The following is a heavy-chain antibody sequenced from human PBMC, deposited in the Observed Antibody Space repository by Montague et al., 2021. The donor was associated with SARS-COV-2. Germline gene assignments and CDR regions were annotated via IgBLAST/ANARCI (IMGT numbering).Heavy chain of an antibody. CDR3: AREDRWNWFDP. J-gene: IGHJ5*02. Sequence: SETLSLTCSVSGGSISSDYWSWIRQSPGKGLEWIGYIYYRGTTNYNPSLKSRVTFSVDTSKNQFSLMLISVTAADTAVYFCAREDRWNWFDPWGQGVLVTVSS. D-gene: IGHD5-24*01. V-gene: IGHV4-59*01. CDR1: GGSISSDY. CDR2: IYYRGTT.